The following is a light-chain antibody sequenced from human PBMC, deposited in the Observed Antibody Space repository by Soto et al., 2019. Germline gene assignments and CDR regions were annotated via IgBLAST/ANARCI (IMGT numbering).Light chain of an antibody. V-gene: IGKV3-11*01. CDR1: QSVGTY. Sequence: EIVLTQSPATLSLSPGERATLSCRASQSVGTYLAWYQQKPGQAPRLLIYDASNRATGIPARFSGSGSGTDFTLPISRLEPEDFAVCYCHQGVTFGPGTKVDIK. J-gene: IGKJ3*01. CDR2: DAS. CDR3: HQGVT.